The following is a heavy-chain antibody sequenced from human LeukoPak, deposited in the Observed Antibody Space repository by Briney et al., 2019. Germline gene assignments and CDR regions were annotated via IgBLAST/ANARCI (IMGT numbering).Heavy chain of an antibody. CDR1: GGSISSGGYY. Sequence: SETLSLTCTVSGGSISSGGYYWSWISQHPGKGLEWIGYIYYSGSTYYNPSLKSRVTISVDTSKNQFSLKLSSVTAADTAVYYCARDRSHSSPYYYYGMDVWGQGTTVTVSS. CDR3: ARDRSHSSPYYYYGMDV. J-gene: IGHJ6*02. V-gene: IGHV4-31*03. CDR2: IYYSGST. D-gene: IGHD4-4*01.